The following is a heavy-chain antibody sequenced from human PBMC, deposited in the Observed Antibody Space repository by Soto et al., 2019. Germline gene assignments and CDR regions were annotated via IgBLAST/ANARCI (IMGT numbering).Heavy chain of an antibody. J-gene: IGHJ4*02. Sequence: QVQLQESGPGLVKPSETLSLTCTVSGGSVSSGSYYWSWIRQPPGKGLEWIGYIYYSGSTNNNPSLKSRVTISVDASKNQFSLKLSSVTAADTAVYYCARWIYGDGFDYWGQGTLVTVSS. D-gene: IGHD4-17*01. CDR2: IYYSGST. CDR1: GGSVSSGSYY. CDR3: ARWIYGDGFDY. V-gene: IGHV4-61*01.